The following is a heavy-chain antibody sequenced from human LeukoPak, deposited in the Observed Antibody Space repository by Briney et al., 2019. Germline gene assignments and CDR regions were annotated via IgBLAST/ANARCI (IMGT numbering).Heavy chain of an antibody. CDR1: GCRFTSYW. CDR2: IYPGDSDT. CDR3: ARRIGSYGHFDY. Sequence: GASLKISCKGSGCRFTSYWIGWVRPLPGKGLEWMGIIYPGDSDTRYSPFFQGQVTISADKSISTAYLQWSSLKASDTAMYYCARRIGSYGHFDYWGQGTLVTVSS. J-gene: IGHJ4*02. D-gene: IGHD2-15*01. V-gene: IGHV5-51*01.